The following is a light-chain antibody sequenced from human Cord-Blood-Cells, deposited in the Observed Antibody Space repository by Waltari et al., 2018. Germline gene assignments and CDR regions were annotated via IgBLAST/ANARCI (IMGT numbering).Light chain of an antibody. CDR3: QQYYSTPLT. CDR1: QSVLYSSNNKNY. CDR2: WAS. Sequence: DIVMTQSPYSLAVSLGERATINYKSSQSVLYSSNNKNYLAWYQQKPGQPPKLLIYWASTRESGVPDRFSGSGSGTDFTLTISSLQAEDVAVYYCQQYYSTPLTFGGGTKVEIK. J-gene: IGKJ4*01. V-gene: IGKV4-1*01.